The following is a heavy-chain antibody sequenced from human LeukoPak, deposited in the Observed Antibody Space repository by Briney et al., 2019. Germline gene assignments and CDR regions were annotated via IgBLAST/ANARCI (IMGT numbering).Heavy chain of an antibody. CDR3: AKDGLSSTSSYYYYYYMDV. CDR1: GFTFKTYG. J-gene: IGHJ6*03. CDR2: IQYDGRKT. Sequence: GGSLRLSCAGSGFTFKTYGMHWVRQAPGKGLEWLTFIQYDGRKTFYTDSVKGRLTTSRDNSKNTLYLQMNSLRAEDTAVYYCAKDGLSSTSSYYYYYYMDVWGKGTTVTISS. V-gene: IGHV3-30*02. D-gene: IGHD2-2*01.